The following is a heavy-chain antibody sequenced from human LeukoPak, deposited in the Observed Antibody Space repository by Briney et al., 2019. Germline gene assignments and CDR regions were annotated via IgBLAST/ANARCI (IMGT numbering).Heavy chain of an antibody. D-gene: IGHD3-22*01. CDR1: GGTFSSYA. Sequence: ASVKVSCKASGGTFSSYAIRWVRPAPGQGLEWMGRIIPILGIANYAQKFQGRVTITADKSTSTAYMELSSLRSEDTAVYYCARDRLPTYYYDSSGYPLGYWGQGTLVTVSS. V-gene: IGHV1-69*04. CDR2: IIPILGIA. J-gene: IGHJ4*02. CDR3: ARDRLPTYYYDSSGYPLGY.